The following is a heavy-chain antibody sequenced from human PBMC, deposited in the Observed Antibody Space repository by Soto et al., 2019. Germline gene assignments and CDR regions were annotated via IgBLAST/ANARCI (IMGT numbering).Heavy chain of an antibody. D-gene: IGHD6-13*01. CDR2: IIPYYNTL. J-gene: IGHJ4*02. Sequence: QAQVVQSGAEVRKPGSSVKLSCKASEGTFNSYAIAWVRLAPGQGLEWMGGIIPYYNTLNYAQKFQDRVTFTADDSTNTVYMELSSLRSDDTAVYFCASGASRWYPYFFDSWAQGTLVTVSS. CDR3: ASGASRWYPYFFDS. CDR1: EGTFNSYA. V-gene: IGHV1-69*01.